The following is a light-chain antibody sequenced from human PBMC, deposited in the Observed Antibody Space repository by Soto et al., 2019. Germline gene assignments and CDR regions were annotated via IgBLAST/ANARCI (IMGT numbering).Light chain of an antibody. CDR2: EVN. CDR1: SNDVGGYNY. V-gene: IGLV2-14*01. CDR3: SSYTSSSTVYV. J-gene: IGLJ1*01. Sequence: QSVLTQPASVSGTPGQSITISCTGTSNDVGGYNYVSWYQQHPGKAPKLMIFEVNNRPSGVSHRFSGSKSGNTASLTISGLQADDEADYYCSSYTSSSTVYVFGTGTKLTVL.